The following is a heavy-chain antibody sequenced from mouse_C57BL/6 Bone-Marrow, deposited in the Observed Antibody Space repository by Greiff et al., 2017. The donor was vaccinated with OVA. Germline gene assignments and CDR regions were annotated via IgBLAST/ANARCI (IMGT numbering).Heavy chain of an antibody. Sequence: EVQREESGPELVKPGASVKMSCKASGYTFTDYYMHWVKQRHGKSLEWIGNINPNNGGTSYNQKFKGKATLTVNKSSSTAYMELRSLTSEDSAVYYYARGDGADCSCFAFWDQGNLVTVSA. CDR2: INPNNGGT. D-gene: IGHD2-3*01. J-gene: IGHJ3*01. CDR3: ARGDGADCSCFAF. V-gene: IGHV1-22*01. CDR1: GYTFTDYY.